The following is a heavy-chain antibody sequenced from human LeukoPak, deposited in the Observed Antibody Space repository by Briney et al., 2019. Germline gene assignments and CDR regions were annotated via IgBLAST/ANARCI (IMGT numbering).Heavy chain of an antibody. J-gene: IGHJ4*03. CDR2: ISGSGGST. D-gene: IGHD1-1*01. V-gene: IGHV3-23*01. CDR1: GFTFSSYY. Sequence: GGSLRLSCAASGFTFSSYYITWVRQAPGKGLEWVSSISGSGGSTYYADSVKGRFTISRDNSKKTLYLQMNSLRAEDTAVYYCANDPNWYGQFGYCGHGTLVT. CDR3: ANDPNWYGQFGY.